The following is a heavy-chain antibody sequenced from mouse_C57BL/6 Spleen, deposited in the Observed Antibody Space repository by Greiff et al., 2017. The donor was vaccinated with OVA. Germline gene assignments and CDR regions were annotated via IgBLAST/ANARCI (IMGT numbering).Heavy chain of an antibody. CDR1: GFTFSDYG. J-gene: IGHJ4*01. D-gene: IGHD3-2*02. V-gene: IGHV5-17*01. CDR2: ISSGSSTI. CDR3: ARSSGYVLMDY. Sequence: EVKLVESGGGLVKPGGSLKLSCAASGFTFSDYGMHWVRQAPEKGLEWVAYISSGSSTIYYAATVKGRFTISRDNAKNTLFLQMTSLRSEDTAMYYCARSSGYVLMDYWGQGTSVTVSS.